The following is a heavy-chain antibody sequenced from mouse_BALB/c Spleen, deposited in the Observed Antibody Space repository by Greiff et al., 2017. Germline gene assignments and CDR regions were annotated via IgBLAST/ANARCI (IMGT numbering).Heavy chain of an antibody. J-gene: IGHJ3*01. CDR1: GFTFSSYG. CDR3: ARERNDYDGFAY. Sequence: DVQLVESGGGLVQPGGSLKLSCAASGFTFSSYGMSWVRQTPDKRLELVATINSNGGSTYYPDSVKGRFTISRDNAKNTLYLQMSSLKSEDTAMYYCARERNDYDGFAYWGQGTLVTVSA. CDR2: INSNGGST. D-gene: IGHD2-4*01. V-gene: IGHV5-6-3*01.